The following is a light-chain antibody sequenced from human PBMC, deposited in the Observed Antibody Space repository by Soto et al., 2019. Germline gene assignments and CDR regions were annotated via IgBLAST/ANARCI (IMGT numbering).Light chain of an antibody. V-gene: IGKV1-5*03. CDR1: QYISSW. CDR2: KAS. Sequence: DIQMTQSPSTLSASVGDRVTITCRASQYISSWLAWYQQKPGKAPKLLIYKASSLESGVPSRFSCSGSGTEFTLTISSLQPDDFAPYLCLQYNSFWTFGQGTKVEIK. CDR3: LQYNSFWT. J-gene: IGKJ1*01.